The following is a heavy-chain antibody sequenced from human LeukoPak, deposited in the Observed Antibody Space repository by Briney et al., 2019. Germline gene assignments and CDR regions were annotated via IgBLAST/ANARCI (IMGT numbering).Heavy chain of an antibody. J-gene: IGHJ6*03. CDR2: ISAYNGNT. V-gene: IGHV1-18*01. D-gene: IGHD2-21*01. Sequence: ASVKVSCKASGYTFTSYGISWVRQAPGQGLEWMGWISAYNGNTNYAQKLQGRVTMTTDTSTSTVYMELSSLRSEDTAVYYCARVRRPGILWTRNYYYYYMDVWGKGTTVTISS. CDR1: GYTFTSYG. CDR3: ARVRRPGILWTRNYYYYYMDV.